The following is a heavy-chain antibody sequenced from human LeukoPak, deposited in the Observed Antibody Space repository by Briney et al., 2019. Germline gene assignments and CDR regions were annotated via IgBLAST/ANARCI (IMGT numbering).Heavy chain of an antibody. CDR1: GGTFKSYT. J-gene: IGHJ3*02. CDR3: VRDGGIAAAGTRGFDI. V-gene: IGHV1-69*05. D-gene: IGHD6-13*01. CDR2: IIPIFGTT. Sequence: SVKVSCKAAGGTFKSYTVSWVRQAPGQGLEWLGGIIPIFGTTHYAQKLQGRVTITTDESTTTAYMELSSLIFEDTAIYYCVRDGGIAAAGTRGFDIWGQGTMVIVSS.